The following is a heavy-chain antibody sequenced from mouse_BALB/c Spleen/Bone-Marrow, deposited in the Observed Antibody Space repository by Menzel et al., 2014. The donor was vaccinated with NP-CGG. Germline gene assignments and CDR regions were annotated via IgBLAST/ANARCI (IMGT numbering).Heavy chain of an antibody. V-gene: IGHV5-9-4*01. Sequence: EVKLMESGGVLVKPGGSLKLSCAASGFTFSTYAMSWVRQSPEKRLEWVAEISSGGSYTYYPDTVTGRFTISRDNAENTLYLEMSSLRSEDTAMYYCARDGYGSSDWGQGTLVTVSA. CDR2: ISSGGSYT. D-gene: IGHD1-1*01. CDR1: GFTFSTYA. CDR3: ARDGYGSSD. J-gene: IGHJ3*01.